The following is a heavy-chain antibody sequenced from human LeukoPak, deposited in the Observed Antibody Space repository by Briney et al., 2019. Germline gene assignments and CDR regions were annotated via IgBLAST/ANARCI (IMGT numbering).Heavy chain of an antibody. V-gene: IGHV1-46*01. Sequence: ASVKVSCKASGYTFTSYYMHWVRQAPGQGLEWMGIINPSGGSTSYAQKFQGRVTMTRDMSTSTVYMELSSLRSEDTAVYYCARGRGRPFHYYYMDVWGKGTTVTVSS. D-gene: IGHD2/OR15-2a*01. CDR1: GYTFTSYY. J-gene: IGHJ6*03. CDR2: INPSGGST. CDR3: ARGRGRPFHYYYMDV.